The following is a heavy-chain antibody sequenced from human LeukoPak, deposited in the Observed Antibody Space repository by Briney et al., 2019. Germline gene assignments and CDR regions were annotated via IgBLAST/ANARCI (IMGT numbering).Heavy chain of an antibody. CDR1: GFTFTNYG. D-gene: IGHD3-10*01. V-gene: IGHV3-30*03. CDR3: VRGSVVRGSVTSFDY. CDR2: ISYDGINY. Sequence: GGSLRLSCAASGFTFTNYGMTWVRQAPGKGLEWVAIISYDGINYYYADSVKGRFTTSRDNSKNTLYLQVNSLRTEDTAVYYCVRGSVVRGSVTSFDYWGQGTLVTVSS. J-gene: IGHJ4*02.